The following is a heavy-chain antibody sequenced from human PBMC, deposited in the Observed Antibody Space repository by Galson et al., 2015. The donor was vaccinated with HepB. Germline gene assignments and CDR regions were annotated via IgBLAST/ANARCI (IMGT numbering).Heavy chain of an antibody. CDR2: ISYDGSNK. Sequence: SLRLSCAASGFTFSSYGMHWVRQAPGKGLEWVAVISYDGSNKYYADSVKGRFTISRDNSKNTLYLQVNSLRAEDTAVYYCAKDLGYCTNARCMLKWGFDYWGQGTLVTVSS. J-gene: IGHJ4*02. CDR3: AKDLGYCTNARCMLKWGFDY. CDR1: GFTFSSYG. D-gene: IGHD2-8*01. V-gene: IGHV3-30*18.